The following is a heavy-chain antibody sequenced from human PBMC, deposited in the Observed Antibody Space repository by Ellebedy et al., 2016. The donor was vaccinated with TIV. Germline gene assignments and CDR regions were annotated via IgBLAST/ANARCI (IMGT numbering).Heavy chain of an antibody. D-gene: IGHD1-1*01. Sequence: GESLKISCAASGFTFSSYGMHWVRQAPGKGLEWVAVISYDGSKEYYADSVKGRFTISRDNSKKTLYLQMNSLRAEDTAVYYCVRLGDKKAWNGDYWGQGTLVTVSS. J-gene: IGHJ4*02. V-gene: IGHV3-30*03. CDR3: VRLGDKKAWNGDY. CDR1: GFTFSSYG. CDR2: ISYDGSKE.